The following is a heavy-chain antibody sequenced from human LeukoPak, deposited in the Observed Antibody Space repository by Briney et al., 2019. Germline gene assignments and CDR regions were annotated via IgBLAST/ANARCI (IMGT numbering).Heavy chain of an antibody. D-gene: IGHD1-7*01. CDR3: ARDAGITGTTDLDY. CDR2: ISSSSSYI. V-gene: IGHV3-21*01. Sequence: GGSLRLSCAASGFTFNTYSMDWVRQAPGMGLEWVSSISSSSSYIYYADSVKGRFTISRDNAKSSLYLQMNSLRAEDTAMYYCARDAGITGTTDLDYWGQGTLVTVSS. CDR1: GFTFNTYS. J-gene: IGHJ4*02.